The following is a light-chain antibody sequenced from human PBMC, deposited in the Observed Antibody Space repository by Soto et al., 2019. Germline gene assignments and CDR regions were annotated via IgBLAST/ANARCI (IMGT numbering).Light chain of an antibody. CDR1: TSNIGANT. J-gene: IGLJ2*01. Sequence: QSVLTQPPSASGAPGQRVTISCSGGTSNIGANTVTWYRQLPGTAPKLLMFSDAQRPSAVTDRFSGSKSGTSASLAISGLQSDDEADYYWAGWDDSLNGPIIGGGTKLTVL. V-gene: IGLV1-44*01. CDR2: SDA. CDR3: AGWDDSLNGPI.